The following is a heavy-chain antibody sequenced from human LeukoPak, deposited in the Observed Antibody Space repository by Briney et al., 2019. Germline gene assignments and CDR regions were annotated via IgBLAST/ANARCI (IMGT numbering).Heavy chain of an antibody. D-gene: IGHD6-19*01. CDR1: GFTFSSYS. J-gene: IGHJ5*02. CDR2: ISSSSSTI. V-gene: IGHV3-48*01. CDR3: ARAKTGIAVAGNWFDP. Sequence: GGSLRLSCAASGFTFSSYSMNWVRQAPGKGLEWVSYISSSSSTIYYADSVKGRFTISGDNAKNSLYLQMNSLRAEDTAVYYCARAKTGIAVAGNWFDPWGQGTLVTVSS.